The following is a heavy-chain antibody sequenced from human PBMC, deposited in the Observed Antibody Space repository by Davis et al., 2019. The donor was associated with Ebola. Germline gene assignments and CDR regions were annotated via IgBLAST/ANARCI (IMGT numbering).Heavy chain of an antibody. J-gene: IGHJ6*02. D-gene: IGHD2-2*01. CDR2: ISAYNGNT. Sequence: ASVKVSCKASGGTFGSYGISWVRQAPGQGLEWMGWISAYNGNTNYAQKFQGRVTITADKSTSTAYMELSSLRSEDTAVYYCARGGYCSSTSCRNYYYYYGMDVWGQGTTVTVSS. CDR3: ARGGYCSSTSCRNYYYYYGMDV. V-gene: IGHV1-18*01. CDR1: GGTFGSYG.